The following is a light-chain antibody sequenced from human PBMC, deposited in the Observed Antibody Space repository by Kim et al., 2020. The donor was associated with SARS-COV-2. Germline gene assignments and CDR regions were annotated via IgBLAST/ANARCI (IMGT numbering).Light chain of an antibody. J-gene: IGKJ2*01. V-gene: IGKV3-15*01. CDR1: QSVRRN. Sequence: RGERATLSCRASQSVRRNLAWYQQKPGQAPRLLIFGASTMATGIPARFSGSGSGTEFTLTISSLQSEDFAVYYCQQYNNWPMYTFGQGTKLEI. CDR3: QQYNNWPMYT. CDR2: GAS.